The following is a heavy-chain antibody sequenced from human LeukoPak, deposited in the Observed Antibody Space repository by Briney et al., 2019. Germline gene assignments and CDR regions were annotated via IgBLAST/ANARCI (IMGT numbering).Heavy chain of an antibody. V-gene: IGHV4-59*01. CDR3: ARERGSWNYYDSSGYDYWCFDL. J-gene: IGHJ2*01. Sequence: PSETLSLTCTVSGGAISSYYWSWIRQPPGKGLEWIGYIDYSGSTNYNPSLKSRVTISVDTSKNQFSLKLSSVTAADTAVYYCARERGSWNYYDSSGYDYWCFDLWGRGTLVTVSS. D-gene: IGHD3-22*01. CDR1: GGAISSYY. CDR2: IDYSGST.